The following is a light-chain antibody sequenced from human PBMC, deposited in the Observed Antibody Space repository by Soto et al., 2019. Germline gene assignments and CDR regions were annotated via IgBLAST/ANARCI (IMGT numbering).Light chain of an antibody. J-gene: IGKJ1*01. CDR3: QEYNSAPWT. V-gene: IGKV1-27*01. CDR1: QGISNF. CDR2: AAS. Sequence: DIQMTQSPSSLSASVGDRVTITCRASQGISNFLAWYQQKPGKVPKLLIYAASTLQSGVPSRFSGSGSGTDFTLTITSLQPEDVANYYCQEYNSAPWTFGQGTKVEIK.